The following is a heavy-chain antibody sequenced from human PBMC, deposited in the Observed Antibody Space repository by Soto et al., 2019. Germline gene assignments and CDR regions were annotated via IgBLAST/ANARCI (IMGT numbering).Heavy chain of an antibody. Sequence: QVRLVQSGAEVKKPGASVKVSCRAYGFTYSSYGISWVRQAPGQGLEWMGWISGDIGNTNYAPKFQGRLIITTDASASTAFMELGSLRSDDTAVYYCARDYDSWSGYYADWGQGTLVTVSS. D-gene: IGHD3-3*01. J-gene: IGHJ4*02. V-gene: IGHV1-18*04. CDR2: ISGDIGNT. CDR1: GFTYSSYG. CDR3: ARDYDSWSGYYAD.